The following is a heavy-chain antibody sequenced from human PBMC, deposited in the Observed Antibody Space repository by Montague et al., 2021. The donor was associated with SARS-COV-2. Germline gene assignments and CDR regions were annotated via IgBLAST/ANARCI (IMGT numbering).Heavy chain of an antibody. J-gene: IGHJ6*02. CDR2: IYRNGIT. D-gene: IGHD1-1*01. CDR3: ARVSISYDPDDASYGMDV. V-gene: IGHV4-38-2*02. CDR1: GYSISSGDY. Sequence: SETLSLTCTVSGYSISSGDYGGWVRPPRGKGVERIGRIYRNGITYYNPSLKSRVTISVDPSKNQFSRKMRSVTAADTAVYYCARVSISYDPDDASYGMDVWGQGTTVTVSS.